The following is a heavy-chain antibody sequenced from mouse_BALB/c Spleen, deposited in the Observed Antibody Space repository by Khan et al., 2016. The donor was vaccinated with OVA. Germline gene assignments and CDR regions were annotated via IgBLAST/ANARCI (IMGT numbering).Heavy chain of an antibody. CDR2: IDPFSGGI. V-gene: IGHV1S135*01. CDR1: GYSFTSYY. Sequence: VHVKQSGPELMKPGASVKISCKASGYSFTSYYIHWIMQSHGKSLEWIGYIDPFSGGITYNQKFKGKATLTVDKSSSTAYIYFSNLTSEDSAVYYCTRHGYVAWFTYWGQGTLVTVSA. D-gene: IGHD2-2*01. CDR3: TRHGYVAWFTY. J-gene: IGHJ3*01.